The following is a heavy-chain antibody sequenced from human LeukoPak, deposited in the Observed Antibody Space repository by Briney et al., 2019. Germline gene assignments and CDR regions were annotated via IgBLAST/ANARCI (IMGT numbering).Heavy chain of an antibody. D-gene: IGHD3-10*01. CDR3: AREMFYGSGSYPEYFQH. J-gene: IGHJ1*01. CDR1: GFTLSSYW. V-gene: IGHV3-7*01. CDR2: IKQDGSEE. Sequence: GGSLRLSCAASGFTLSSYWMSWVRQAPGKGLECVANIKQDGSEEYYVDSVKGRFTISRDNAKNSLYLQMNSLRAEDTAVYYCAREMFYGSGSYPEYFQHWGQGTLVTVSS.